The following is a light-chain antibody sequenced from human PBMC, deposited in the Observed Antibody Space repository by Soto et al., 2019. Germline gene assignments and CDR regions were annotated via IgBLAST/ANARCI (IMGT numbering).Light chain of an antibody. CDR2: GAS. CDR3: QQYGSSPFT. V-gene: IGKV3-20*01. Sequence: EVVLTQSPVTQSLSPGERATLSCRASQSVSSPYLAWYQQKPGQPPRLLIYGASSRATDIPDRFIGSGSGTEFTLTIARLAPEDFAMYYCQQYGSSPFTFGPGTKVDI. J-gene: IGKJ3*01. CDR1: QSVSSPY.